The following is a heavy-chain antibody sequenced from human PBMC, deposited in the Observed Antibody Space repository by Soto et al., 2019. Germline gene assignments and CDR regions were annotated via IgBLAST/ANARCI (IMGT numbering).Heavy chain of an antibody. CDR3: AREIRVGGSYFSPKGSFDY. Sequence: SETLSLTCTVSGGSISSYYWSWIRQPPGKGLEWIGYIYYSGSTNYNPSLKSRVTISVDTSKNQFSLKLSSVTAADTAVYYCAREIRVGGSYFSPKGSFDYWGQGTLVTVSS. V-gene: IGHV4-59*01. CDR1: GGSISSYY. CDR2: IYYSGST. J-gene: IGHJ4*02. D-gene: IGHD1-26*01.